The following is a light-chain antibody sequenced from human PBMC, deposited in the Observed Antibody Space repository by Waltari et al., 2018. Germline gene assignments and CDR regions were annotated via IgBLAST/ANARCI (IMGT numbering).Light chain of an antibody. CDR3: SSYTTNSTYV. V-gene: IGLV2-14*03. J-gene: IGLJ1*01. CDR2: DVS. CDR1: SSDVGAYKY. Sequence: QSALTQPASVSGSPGQSITISCTGPSSDVGAYKYVSWCQQHPGKAHKLLIYDVSERPSGVSNRFSASKSGNTASLTISGLQAEDEADYYCSSYTTNSTYVFGTGTKVTVL.